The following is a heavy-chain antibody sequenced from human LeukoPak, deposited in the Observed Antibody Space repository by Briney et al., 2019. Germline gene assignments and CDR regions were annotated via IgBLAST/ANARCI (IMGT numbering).Heavy chain of an antibody. V-gene: IGHV4-39*01. CDR2: MYHNGST. CDR1: GGSITSSSYY. CDR3: ARQTGSGLFILP. D-gene: IGHD3/OR15-3a*01. J-gene: IGHJ4*02. Sequence: SETLSLTCTVSGGSITSSSYYWDWIRQPPGKGLEWIGSMYHNGSTYYNPSLKSRVTISVDTSKNQFSLRLTSVTAADTAVYYCARQTGSGLFILPGGQGTLVTVSS.